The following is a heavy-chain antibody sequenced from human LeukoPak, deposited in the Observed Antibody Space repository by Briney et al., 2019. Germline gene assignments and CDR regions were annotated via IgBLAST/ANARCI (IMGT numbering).Heavy chain of an antibody. CDR3: AKSHSVAVAGTYSTYYLDS. D-gene: IGHD6-19*01. CDR2: ISGSGAST. V-gene: IGHV3-23*01. J-gene: IGHJ4*02. CDR1: GFTFSSFA. Sequence: PGESLRLSCAASGFTFSSFAMSWVRQAPGRGLEWVSSISGSGASTYYADSVKGRFTISRDNSRNTLYLQMSSLRAEDTAVYYCAKSHSVAVAGTYSTYYLDSWGQGTLVTVSS.